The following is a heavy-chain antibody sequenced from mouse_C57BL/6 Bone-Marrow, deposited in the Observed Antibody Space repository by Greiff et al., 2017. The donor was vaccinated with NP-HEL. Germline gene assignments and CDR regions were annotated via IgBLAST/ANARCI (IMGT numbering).Heavy chain of an antibody. D-gene: IGHD1-1*01. Sequence: QVQLQQSGPGLVAPSQSLSITCTVSGFSLTSYAISWVRQPPGKGLEWLGVIWTGGGTNYNSALKSRLSISKDNSKSQVFLKMNSLQTDDTARYYCANHYYGSPWFAYWGQGTLVTVSA. CDR1: GFSLTSYA. J-gene: IGHJ3*01. CDR3: ANHYYGSPWFAY. CDR2: IWTGGGT. V-gene: IGHV2-9-1*01.